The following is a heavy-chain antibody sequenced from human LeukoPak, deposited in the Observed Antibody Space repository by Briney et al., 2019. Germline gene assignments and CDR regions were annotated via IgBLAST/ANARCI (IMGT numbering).Heavy chain of an antibody. CDR3: AREERVYDFWSGSTNDVQYNWFDP. V-gene: IGHV3-23*01. Sequence: PGGSLRLSCAASGFTFSSYAMSWVRQAPGKGLEWVSAISGSGGSTYYADSVKGRFTISRDNSKNTPYLQMNSLRAEDTAVYYCAREERVYDFWSGSTNDVQYNWFDPWGQGTLVTVSS. J-gene: IGHJ5*02. D-gene: IGHD3-3*01. CDR2: ISGSGGST. CDR1: GFTFSSYA.